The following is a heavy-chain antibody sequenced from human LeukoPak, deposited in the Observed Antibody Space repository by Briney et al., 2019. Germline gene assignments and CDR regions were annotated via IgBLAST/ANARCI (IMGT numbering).Heavy chain of an antibody. Sequence: GASVKVSSKASGSSFSSYGITWVRQAPGQGLEWMGWINTDNGDTSYAENLQGRVSLTADTSTTTAYMELPSLRCDDTDVFYWARVFNYSGWGNFQGWGQEALVTVSS. D-gene: IGHD3-10*01. CDR3: ARVFNYSGWGNFQG. CDR2: INTDNGDT. J-gene: IGHJ4*02. CDR1: GSSFSSYG. V-gene: IGHV1-18*01.